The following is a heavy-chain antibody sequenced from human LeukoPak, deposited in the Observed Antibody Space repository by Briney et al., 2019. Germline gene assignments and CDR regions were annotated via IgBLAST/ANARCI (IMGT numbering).Heavy chain of an antibody. V-gene: IGHV3-30-3*01. D-gene: IGHD6-19*01. Sequence: PGRSLRLSCAASGFTFSSYAMHWVRQAPGKGLEWVAVISYDGSNKYYADSVKGRFTISRDNSKNTLYLQMNSLRAEDTAVYYCAKDLYQVDSSGWDYWGQGTLVTVSS. CDR1: GFTFSSYA. CDR2: ISYDGSNK. CDR3: AKDLYQVDSSGWDY. J-gene: IGHJ4*02.